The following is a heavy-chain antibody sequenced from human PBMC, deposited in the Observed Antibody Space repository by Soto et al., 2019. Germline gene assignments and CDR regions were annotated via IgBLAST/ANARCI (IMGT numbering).Heavy chain of an antibody. CDR1: GLTVIAPNY. CDR3: ASWHEREHAYDV. D-gene: IGHD1-1*01. V-gene: IGHV3-53*01. Sequence: DVQLVESGGGWTQPGGSLGRPFPAFGLTVIAPNYVAWVGRPPGKGREWVSALYDVFGSFYADSVKGRFTTSSDRSKSTVYLQMNDLRPDDTAVYYCASWHEREHAYDVWGQGTTVIVSS. CDR2: LYDVFGS. J-gene: IGHJ3*01.